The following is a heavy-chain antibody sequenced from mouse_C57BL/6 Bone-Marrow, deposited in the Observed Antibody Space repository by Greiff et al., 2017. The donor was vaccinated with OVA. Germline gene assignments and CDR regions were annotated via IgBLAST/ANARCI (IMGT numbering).Heavy chain of an antibody. CDR1: GYSITSGYY. Sequence: EVHLVESGPGLVKPSQSLSLTCSVTGYSITSGYYWNWIRQFPGNKLEWMGYISYDGSNNYNPSLKNRISITRDTSKNQFFLKLNSVTTEDTATYYCARGGTTVVGAMDYWGQGTSVTVSS. J-gene: IGHJ4*01. D-gene: IGHD1-1*01. V-gene: IGHV3-6*01. CDR2: ISYDGSN. CDR3: ARGGTTVVGAMDY.